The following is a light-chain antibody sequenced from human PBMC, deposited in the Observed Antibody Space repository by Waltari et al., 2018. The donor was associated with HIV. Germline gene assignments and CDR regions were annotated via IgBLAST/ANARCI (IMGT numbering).Light chain of an antibody. J-gene: IGLJ2*01. Sequence: QSALPQPASVSGSPGQSITISCTGTRSDVGGYHYVSWYQQHPGEAPKLIIYDVSNRPSGVSNRFSGSKSGNTASLTISGLQAEDEADYYCSSYTIKSTLEFGGGTKLTVL. CDR2: DVS. CDR1: RSDVGGYHY. CDR3: SSYTIKSTLE. V-gene: IGLV2-14*03.